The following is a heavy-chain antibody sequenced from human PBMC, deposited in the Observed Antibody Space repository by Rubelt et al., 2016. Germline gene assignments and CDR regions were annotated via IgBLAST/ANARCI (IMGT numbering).Heavy chain of an antibody. CDR2: ISNDGSNK. V-gene: IGHV3-30*04. CDR3: ARLESRLGGY. D-gene: IGHD3-16*01. J-gene: IGHJ4*02. Sequence: QVQLVESGGGVVQPGRSLRLSCAVSGFTFRNYAMHWVRQAQGKGLEGVAVISNDGSNKNYADSVKGRFTISRDHSKNTLYLERNSLGGEDTAVYYCARLESRLGGYWGQGTLVTVSS. CDR1: GFTFRNYA.